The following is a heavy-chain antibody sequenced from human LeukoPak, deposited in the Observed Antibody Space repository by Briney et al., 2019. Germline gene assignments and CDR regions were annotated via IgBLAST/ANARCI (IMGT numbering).Heavy chain of an antibody. J-gene: IGHJ6*03. CDR3: ARRFRYCSSTSCFRGYYYYYMDV. D-gene: IGHD2-2*01. CDR2: IYYSGST. CDR1: GGSISSGDYY. Sequence: SETLSLTCTVSGGSISSGDYYWSWIRQPPGKGLEWIGYIYYSGSTYYNPSLKSRVTISVDTSKNQFSLKLSSVTAADTAVYYCARRFRYCSSTSCFRGYYYYYMDVWGKGTTVTVSS. V-gene: IGHV4-30-4*01.